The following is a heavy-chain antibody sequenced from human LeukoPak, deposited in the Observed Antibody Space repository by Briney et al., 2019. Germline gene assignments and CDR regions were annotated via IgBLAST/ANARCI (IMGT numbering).Heavy chain of an antibody. J-gene: IGHJ4*02. Sequence: PGGSLRLSCAASGFTFSSYDMSWVRQAPGKGLEWVSTIRGSGGGAFYADSVKGRFTISRDNSKNTLYLQMNSLRAEDTAVYYCADPPNKDYWGQGTLVTVSS. CDR1: GFTFSSYD. V-gene: IGHV3-23*01. CDR3: ADPPNKDY. CDR2: IRGSGGGA.